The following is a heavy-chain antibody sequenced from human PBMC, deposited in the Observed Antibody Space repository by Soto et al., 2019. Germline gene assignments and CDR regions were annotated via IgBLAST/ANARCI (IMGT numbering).Heavy chain of an antibody. V-gene: IGHV1-8*01. CDR1: GYTFTSYD. J-gene: IGHJ6*03. CDR3: ARGRYNDFWSGYYPYYYYYMDV. CDR2: MNPNSGNT. D-gene: IGHD3-3*01. Sequence: ASVKVSCKASGYTFTSYDINWVRQATGQGLEKMGWMNPNSGNTGYAQKFQGRVTMTRNTSISTAYMELSSLRSEDTAVYYCARGRYNDFWSGYYPYYYYYMDVWGKGTTVTVSS.